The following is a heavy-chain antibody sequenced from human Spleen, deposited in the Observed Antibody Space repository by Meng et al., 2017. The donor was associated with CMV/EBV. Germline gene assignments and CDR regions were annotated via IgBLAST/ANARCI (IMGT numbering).Heavy chain of an antibody. Sequence: GESLKISCKASGYKFTHYWIGWVRQMPGKGLEWMGIIYPADSDTRYSPSFQGQVTISADKSISTAYLQWSSLKASDTAMYYCARPLEVFALDVWGQGTTVTVSS. CDR3: ARPLEVFALDV. J-gene: IGHJ6*02. CDR1: GYKFTHYW. CDR2: IYPADSDT. V-gene: IGHV5-51*01. D-gene: IGHD3-10*02.